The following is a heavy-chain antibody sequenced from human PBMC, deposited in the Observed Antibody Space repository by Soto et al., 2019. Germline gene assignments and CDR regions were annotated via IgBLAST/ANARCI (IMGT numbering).Heavy chain of an antibody. J-gene: IGHJ4*02. CDR3: ATSGYPYYFDY. Sequence: PGGSLRLSCAASGFTVSSNYMSWVRQAPGKGLEWVSVIYSGGSTYYADSVKGRFTISRDNSKNTLYLQMNSLRAEDTAVYYCATSGYPYYFDYWGQGTLVTVSS. V-gene: IGHV3-53*01. CDR2: IYSGGST. D-gene: IGHD3-22*01. CDR1: GFTVSSNY.